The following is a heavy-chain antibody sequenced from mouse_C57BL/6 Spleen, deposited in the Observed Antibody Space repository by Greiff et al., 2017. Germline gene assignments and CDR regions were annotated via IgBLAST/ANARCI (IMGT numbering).Heavy chain of an antibody. CDR3: ARECGTSGGSMDY. CDR2: INPSIGYT. CDR1: GYTFTSYW. J-gene: IGHJ4*01. D-gene: IGHD1-3*01. Sequence: VQLQQSGAELAKPGASVKLSCKASGYTFTSYWMNWVKQRPGQGLEWIGYINPSIGYTKYNQKFKDKAKLTADKSASTDYMQLNSLTYEDSAVYYWARECGTSGGSMDYWSQGTSVTVSA. V-gene: IGHV1-7*01.